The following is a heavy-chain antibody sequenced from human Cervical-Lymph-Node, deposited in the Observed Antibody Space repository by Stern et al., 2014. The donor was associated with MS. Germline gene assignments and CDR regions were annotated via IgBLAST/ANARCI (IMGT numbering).Heavy chain of an antibody. J-gene: IGHJ3*01. CDR2: ISYDGSDN. D-gene: IGHD1-14*01. CDR1: GFSFSSYA. CDR3: ARGNRQHVFDV. Sequence: MQLVESGGGLVQPGTSLRLSCAASGFSFSSYAMNWVRQASGKGLACVTIISYDGSDNYYADFVNGRFTVSRDNSRNTLYVQMNSLRVEDTAVYYCARGNRQHVFDVWGQGTMVIVSS. V-gene: IGHV3-30*01.